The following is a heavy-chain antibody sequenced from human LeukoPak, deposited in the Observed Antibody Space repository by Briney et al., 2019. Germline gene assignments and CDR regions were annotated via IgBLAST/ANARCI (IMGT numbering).Heavy chain of an antibody. D-gene: IGHD3-3*01. CDR1: GFTFSDYY. Sequence: GSLRLSCAASGFTFSDYYMSWIRQAPGKGLEWVSYISSSGSTIYYADSVKGRFTISRDNAKNSLYLQMNSLRAEDTAVYYCARDALLRFLEWVPNWFDPWGQGTLVTVSS. V-gene: IGHV3-11*01. J-gene: IGHJ5*02. CDR2: ISSSGSTI. CDR3: ARDALLRFLEWVPNWFDP.